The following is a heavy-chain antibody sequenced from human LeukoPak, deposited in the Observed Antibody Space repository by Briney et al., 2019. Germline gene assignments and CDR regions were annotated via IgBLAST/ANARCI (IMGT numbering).Heavy chain of an antibody. CDR1: GFTFDDYA. Sequence: PGGSLRLSCAASGFTFDDYAMHWVRQAPGKGLEWVSGISWNSGSIGYADSVKGRFTISRDNAKNSLYLQMNSLRAEDTALYYCAKGLTGYYQGVGDYWGQGTQVTVSS. J-gene: IGHJ4*02. CDR3: AKGLTGYYQGVGDY. D-gene: IGHD3-9*01. V-gene: IGHV3-9*01. CDR2: ISWNSGSI.